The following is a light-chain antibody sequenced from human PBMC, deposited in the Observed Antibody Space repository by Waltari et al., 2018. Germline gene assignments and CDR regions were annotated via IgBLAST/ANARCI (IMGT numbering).Light chain of an antibody. Sequence: EIVLTQSPATLSLSPGERATLPCRASQSVSSSLAWYQQKPGQAPRLLIYDASNRATGIPARFSGSGSGTDFTLTISSLEPEDFAVYYCQQRNSWPLTFGGGTKVEIK. V-gene: IGKV3-11*01. J-gene: IGKJ4*01. CDR1: QSVSSS. CDR3: QQRNSWPLT. CDR2: DAS.